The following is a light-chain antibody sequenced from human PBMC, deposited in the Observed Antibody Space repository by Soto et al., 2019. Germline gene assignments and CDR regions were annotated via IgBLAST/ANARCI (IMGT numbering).Light chain of an antibody. CDR2: GAS. V-gene: IGKV3-15*01. CDR1: ETISTN. Sequence: EIVLTQSPATLSVSPVERATLSCRATETISTNLAWYQQKPGQAPRLLISGASTRATGVPARFSGSGSGTEFTLTVSSLQSEDFAVYYCQQYNNWPPYTFGQGT. J-gene: IGKJ2*01. CDR3: QQYNNWPPYT.